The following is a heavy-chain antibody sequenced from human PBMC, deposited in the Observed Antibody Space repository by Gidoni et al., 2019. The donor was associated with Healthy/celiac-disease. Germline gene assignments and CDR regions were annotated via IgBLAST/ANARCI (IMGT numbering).Heavy chain of an antibody. CDR2: INTNTGNP. J-gene: IGHJ2*01. CDR3: ARDSSARKGLRLDWYFDL. CDR1: GYPFTSYA. D-gene: IGHD5-12*01. V-gene: IGHV7-4-1*02. Sequence: QVQLVHSGSELKKPGASVKVSCKASGYPFTSYAMTWVRQAPGQGLEGMGWINTNTGNPTYAQGFTGRFVFSLYTSVSTAYLQISSLKAEDTAVYYCARDSSARKGLRLDWYFDLWGRGTLVTVSS.